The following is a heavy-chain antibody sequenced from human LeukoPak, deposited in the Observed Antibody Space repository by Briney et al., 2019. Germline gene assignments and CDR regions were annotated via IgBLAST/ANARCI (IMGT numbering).Heavy chain of an antibody. D-gene: IGHD4/OR15-4a*01. J-gene: IGHJ6*02. CDR3: ARGRREADYGKTRYYYSMDV. CDR2: IIPILGIA. V-gene: IGHV1-69*04. Sequence: SVKVSCKASRGTFSSYAISWVRQAPGQGLEWMGRIIPILGIANYAQKFQGRVTITADKSTSTAYMELSSLRSEDTAVYYCARGRREADYGKTRYYYSMDVWGQGTTVTVSS. CDR1: RGTFSSYA.